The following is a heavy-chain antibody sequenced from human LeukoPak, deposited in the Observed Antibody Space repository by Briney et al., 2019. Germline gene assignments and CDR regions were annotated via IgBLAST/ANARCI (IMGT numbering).Heavy chain of an antibody. D-gene: IGHD5-24*01. J-gene: IGHJ3*02. V-gene: IGHV4-39*01. Sequence: SETLSLTCTVSGGSISSSSYYWGWIRQPPGKGLEWIGGIYYSGSTYYNPSLKSRVTISVDTSKNQFSLKLSSVTAADTAVYYCARPLEENDAFDIWGQGTMVTVSS. CDR2: IYYSGST. CDR3: ARPLEENDAFDI. CDR1: GGSISSSSYY.